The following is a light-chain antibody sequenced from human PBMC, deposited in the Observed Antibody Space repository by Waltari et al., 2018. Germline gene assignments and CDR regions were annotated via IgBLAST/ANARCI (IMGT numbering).Light chain of an antibody. Sequence: ETVMTQSPATLSVYPGERATLSCRASQRIKNNLAWYQQKGGQAPRFLRFDASTRATGISARFSGSGYGTEFTLTISSLQSEDFAVYYCQQYDNWPLTFGQGTRLDIK. CDR2: DAS. CDR1: QRIKNN. CDR3: QQYDNWPLT. V-gene: IGKV3-15*01. J-gene: IGKJ5*01.